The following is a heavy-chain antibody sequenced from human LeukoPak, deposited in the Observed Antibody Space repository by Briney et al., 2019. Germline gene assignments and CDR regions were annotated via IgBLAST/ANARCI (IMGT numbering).Heavy chain of an antibody. J-gene: IGHJ4*02. D-gene: IGHD6-19*01. CDR1: GGSISSYY. Sequence: PSETLSLTCTVSGGSISSYYWSWIRQPPGKGLEWIGYIYYSGSTNYNPSLKSRVTISVDTSKNQFSLKLSSVTAADTAVYYCARGARGWYGIESQDYWGQGTLVTVSS. V-gene: IGHV4-59*01. CDR2: IYYSGST. CDR3: ARGARGWYGIESQDY.